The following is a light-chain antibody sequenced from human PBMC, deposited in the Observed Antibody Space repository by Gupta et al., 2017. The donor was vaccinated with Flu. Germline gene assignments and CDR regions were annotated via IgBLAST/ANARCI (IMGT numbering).Light chain of an antibody. Sequence: DIQMTHSPSTLSASVGDRVTITCRASQSIGVWLAWYQQKPGKVPKRLIYKASNLEDGVPSRFSGSGSGTVFTLTISSLQPDDLATYYCQQYNDYPGTFGQGTKVEI. J-gene: IGKJ1*01. CDR3: QQYNDYPGT. CDR1: QSIGVW. CDR2: KAS. V-gene: IGKV1-5*03.